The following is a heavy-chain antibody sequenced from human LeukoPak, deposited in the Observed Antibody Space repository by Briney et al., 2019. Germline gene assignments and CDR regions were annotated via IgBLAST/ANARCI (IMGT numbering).Heavy chain of an antibody. CDR2: IKSQTDGGTT. D-gene: IGHD3-9*01. Sequence: IPGGSLRLSCAASGFTFTNAWMNWVRQAPGKGLEWVGRIKSQTDGGTTDYATPVKGRFTISRDDSKNTLYLQMNSLKTEDTAVYYCSTYPNTGYFGWGQGTLVTVSS. CDR1: GFTFTNAW. J-gene: IGHJ4*02. CDR3: STYPNTGYFG. V-gene: IGHV3-15*01.